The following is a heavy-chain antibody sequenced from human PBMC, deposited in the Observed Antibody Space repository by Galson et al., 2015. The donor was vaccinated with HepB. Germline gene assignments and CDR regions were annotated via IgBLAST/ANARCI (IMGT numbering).Heavy chain of an antibody. Sequence: SLRLSCAASGFMFSTYGMHWVRQAPGKGLEWVAVLSHDGTNKNYADSVKGRFTISRDNFKNTLFLQMNSLRLEDTAVYYCVKKDYSTSSMDLDFWGQGTLVTVSS. V-gene: IGHV3-30*18. J-gene: IGHJ4*02. CDR3: VKKDYSTSSMDLDF. CDR1: GFMFSTYG. D-gene: IGHD6-6*01. CDR2: LSHDGTNK.